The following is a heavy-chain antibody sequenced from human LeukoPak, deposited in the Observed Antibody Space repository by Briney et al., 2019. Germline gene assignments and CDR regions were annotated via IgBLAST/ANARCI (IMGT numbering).Heavy chain of an antibody. Sequence: PGGSLRLSCAASGFTFSSYGMHWVRQAPGKGLEWVAVIWYDGSNKYYADSVKGRFTISRDNSKNTLYLQMNSLRAEDTAVYYCARDMDYYDSSGYADYWGRGTLVTVSS. V-gene: IGHV3-33*08. D-gene: IGHD3-22*01. J-gene: IGHJ4*02. CDR3: ARDMDYYDSSGYADY. CDR1: GFTFSSYG. CDR2: IWYDGSNK.